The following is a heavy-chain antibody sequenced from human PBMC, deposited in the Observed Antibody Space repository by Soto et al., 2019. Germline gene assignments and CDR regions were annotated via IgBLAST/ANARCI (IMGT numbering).Heavy chain of an antibody. J-gene: IGHJ6*04. V-gene: IGHV1-69*13. CDR2: IIPISDTT. Sequence: SVKVSCKASGGTFSSYAISWVRQAPGQGLEWMGGIIPISDTTNYAQKFQGRVTITADESTSTAYMELSSLRSEDTAVYYCARSQGSSTSLEIYYYYYYGMDVWGEGTTVTVSS. D-gene: IGHD2-2*01. CDR3: ARSQGSSTSLEIYYYYYYGMDV. CDR1: GGTFSSYA.